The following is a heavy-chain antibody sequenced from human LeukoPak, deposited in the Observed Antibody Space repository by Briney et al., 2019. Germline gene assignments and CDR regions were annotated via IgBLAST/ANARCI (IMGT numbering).Heavy chain of an antibody. D-gene: IGHD1-1*01. CDR1: GFTFSSYA. V-gene: IGHV3-23*01. CDR2: ISGSGGST. Sequence: GGSLRLSCAASGFTFSSYAMSWVRQAPGKGLEWVSAISGSGGSTYYADSVKGRFTISRDNSKNTLYLQMNSLRAEDTAVYYCATDYSLEPSMDYWGQGTLVTVSS. J-gene: IGHJ4*02. CDR3: ATDYSLEPSMDY.